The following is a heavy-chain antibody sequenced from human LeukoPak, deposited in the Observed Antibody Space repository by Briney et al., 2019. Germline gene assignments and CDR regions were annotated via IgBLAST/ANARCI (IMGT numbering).Heavy chain of an antibody. CDR2: SKTTKPNSCTT. D-gene: IGHD6-13*01. CDR1: GFTITDHH. J-gene: IGHJ4*02. CDR3: VRVATTSSGWYHFEN. V-gene: IGHV3-72*01. Sequence: GGSLRLSCAASGFTITDHHMDWVRQAPGKGTEWVGRSKTTKPNSCTTEYAAYVKGRFTITRDDSKNSLYIQLNSLKTEDTAVYYCVRVATTSSGWYHFENWGQGTLVTVSS.